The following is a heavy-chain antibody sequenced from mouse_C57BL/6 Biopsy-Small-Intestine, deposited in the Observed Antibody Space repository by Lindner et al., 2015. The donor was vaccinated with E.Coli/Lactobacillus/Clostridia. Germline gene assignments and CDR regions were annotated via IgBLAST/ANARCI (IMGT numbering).Heavy chain of an antibody. J-gene: IGHJ4*01. V-gene: IGHV1-9*01. CDR3: ARRDYGYPYYAMDY. Sequence: VQLQESGAELMKPGASIKLSCKATGYTFTGYWVKWVKQRPGHGLEWIGEILPGSGSTNYNEKFKGKATFTADTYSNTAHMQLSSLTIEDSAIYYCARRDYGYPYYAMDYWGQGTSVTVSS. D-gene: IGHD2-2*01. CDR2: ILPGSGST. CDR1: GYTFTGYW.